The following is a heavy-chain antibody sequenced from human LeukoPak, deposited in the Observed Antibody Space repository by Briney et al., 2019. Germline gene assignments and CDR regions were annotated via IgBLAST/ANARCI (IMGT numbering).Heavy chain of an antibody. D-gene: IGHD3-3*01. V-gene: IGHV4-39*07. CDR3: ARVLGYDFWSGYYTPYYFDY. CDR2: IYYSGST. CDR1: GGSISSSSYY. J-gene: IGHJ4*02. Sequence: SETLSLTCTVSGGSISSSSYYWGWIRQPPGKGLEWIGSIYYSGSTYYNPSFKSRVTISVDTSKNQFSLKLSSVTAADTAVYYCARVLGYDFWSGYYTPYYFDYWGQGALVTVSS.